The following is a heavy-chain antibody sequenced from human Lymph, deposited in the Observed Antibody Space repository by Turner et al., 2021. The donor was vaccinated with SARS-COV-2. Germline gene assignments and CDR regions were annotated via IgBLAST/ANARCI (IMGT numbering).Heavy chain of an antibody. V-gene: IGHV1-24*01. J-gene: IGHJ4*02. CDR1: GYTLTELS. Sequence: VQLVQSGAEVKKPGASVKVSCKVSGYTLTELSIHWVRQAPGKGLEWMGGFDPEDGETIYAQKFQGRVTMTEDTSTDAAYMELSSLRAEDTAVYYCATLKSCWKILSERYYFDFWGQGTLVTVSS. CDR2: FDPEDGET. CDR3: ATLKSCWKILSERYYFDF. D-gene: IGHD1-1*01.